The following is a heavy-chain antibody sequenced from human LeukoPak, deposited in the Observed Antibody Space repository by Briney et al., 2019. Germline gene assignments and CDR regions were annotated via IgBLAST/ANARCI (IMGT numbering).Heavy chain of an antibody. Sequence: GGSLRLSCAASGFTFSSYSMNWVRQAPGKGLEWVSSISSSSSYIYYADSVKGRFTISRDNAKNSLYLQMNSLRDEDTAVYYCARDLVATKLFDYWGQGTLVTVSS. CDR2: ISSSSSYI. D-gene: IGHD5-12*01. J-gene: IGHJ4*02. CDR1: GFTFSSYS. CDR3: ARDLVATKLFDY. V-gene: IGHV3-21*01.